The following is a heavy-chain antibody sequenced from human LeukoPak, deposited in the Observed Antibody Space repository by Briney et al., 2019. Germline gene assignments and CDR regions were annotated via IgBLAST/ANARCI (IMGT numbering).Heavy chain of an antibody. CDR3: ARAPMVRGEDNWFDP. CDR2: IYHSGST. Sequence: SETLSLTCAVSGGSISGGGYSWSWIRQPPGKGLEWIGYIYHSGSTYYNPSLKSRVTISVDRSKNQFSLKLSSVTAADTAVYYCARAPMVRGEDNWFDPWGQGTLVTVSS. V-gene: IGHV4-30-2*01. J-gene: IGHJ5*02. CDR1: GGSISGGGYS. D-gene: IGHD3-10*01.